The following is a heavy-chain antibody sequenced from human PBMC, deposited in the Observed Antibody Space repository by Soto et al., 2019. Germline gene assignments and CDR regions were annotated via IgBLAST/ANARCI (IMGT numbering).Heavy chain of an antibody. Sequence: GGSLRLSCAASGFTFSSYSMNWVRQAPGKGLEWVSYISSSSSTIYYADSVKGRFTISRDNAKNSLYLQMNSLRAEDTAVYYCARVRQLAPYYYYYGMDVWGQGTTVTVSS. D-gene: IGHD6-13*01. CDR1: GFTFSSYS. V-gene: IGHV3-48*01. CDR2: ISSSSSTI. J-gene: IGHJ6*02. CDR3: ARVRQLAPYYYYYGMDV.